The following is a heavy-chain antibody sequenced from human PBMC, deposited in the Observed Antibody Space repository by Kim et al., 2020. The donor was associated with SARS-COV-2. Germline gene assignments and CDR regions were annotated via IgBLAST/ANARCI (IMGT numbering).Heavy chain of an antibody. V-gene: IGHV3-21*01. J-gene: IGHJ6*02. CDR3: ARDDGYSGYDRGLDV. Sequence: ADSVKGRFTISRDNAKNSLYLQMNSLRAEDTAVYYCARDDGYSGYDRGLDVWGQGTTVTVSS. D-gene: IGHD5-12*01.